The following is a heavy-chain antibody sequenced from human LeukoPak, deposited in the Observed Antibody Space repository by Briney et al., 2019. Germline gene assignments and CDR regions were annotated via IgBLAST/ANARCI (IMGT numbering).Heavy chain of an antibody. CDR2: IYPGDSDT. CDR3: ARHCNLGLDV. V-gene: IGHV5-51*01. D-gene: IGHD1-1*01. CDR1: GYTSTTYW. J-gene: IGHJ6*02. Sequence: GESLKISCKGSGYTSTTYWIGWVRQMPGKGLEWMGMIYPGDSDTRYSPSFQGQVTMSADKSITTAYLQWSSLKASDTAAYYCARHCNLGLDVWGQGTTVMVSS.